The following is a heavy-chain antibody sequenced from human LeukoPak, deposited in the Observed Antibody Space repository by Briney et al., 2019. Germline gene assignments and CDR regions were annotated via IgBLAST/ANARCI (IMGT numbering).Heavy chain of an antibody. Sequence: GASVTVSCTASGGTFSIYAISWVRQAPGQGLEWMGGIIPIFGTANYAQKFQGRVTITADESTSTAYMELSSLRSEDTAVYYCARDNSGFTMIDDWGQGTLVTVSS. V-gene: IGHV1-69*13. CDR2: IIPIFGTA. J-gene: IGHJ4*02. CDR3: ARDNSGFTMIDD. CDR1: GGTFSIYA. D-gene: IGHD3-22*01.